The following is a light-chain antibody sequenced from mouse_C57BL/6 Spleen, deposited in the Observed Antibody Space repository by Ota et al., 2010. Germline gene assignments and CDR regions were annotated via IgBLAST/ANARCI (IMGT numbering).Light chain of an antibody. CDR1: TDIDDD. V-gene: IGKV17-127*01. J-gene: IGKJ2*01. CDR3: LQSDNMPYT. Sequence: ETTVTQSPASLSVATGEKVTIRCITSTDIDDDMNWYQQKPGEPPNLLIQRQYSSSWSPIPILQQWLWHSIFVLQFENXLSEDVADYYCLQSDNMPYTFGGG. CDR2: RQ.